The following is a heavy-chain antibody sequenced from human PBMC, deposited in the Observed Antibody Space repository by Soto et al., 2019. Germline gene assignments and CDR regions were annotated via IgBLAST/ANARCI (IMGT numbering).Heavy chain of an antibody. CDR2: ISSSSSTI. D-gene: IGHD2-2*01. CDR1: GCTFSSYS. Sequence: GSLRLSCAACGCTFSSYSMNWVRQAPGKGLEWVSYISSSSSTIYYADSVKGRFTISRDNAKNSLYLQMNSLRAEDTAVYYCARVEETADIVVVPAAMASDYWGQGTLVTVSS. CDR3: ARVEETADIVVVPAAMASDY. V-gene: IGHV3-48*01. J-gene: IGHJ4*02.